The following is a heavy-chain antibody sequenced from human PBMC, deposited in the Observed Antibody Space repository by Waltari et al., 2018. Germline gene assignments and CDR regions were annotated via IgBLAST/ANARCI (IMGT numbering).Heavy chain of an antibody. V-gene: IGHV4-38-2*01. Sequence: QVQLQESGPGLVKPSETLSLTCAVSGYSISSGYYWGWIRQPPGKGLEWIGSIYHSGSTYYNPSLKSRVTISVDTSKNQFSLKLSSVTAADTAVYYCARQFSGSYYGYYFDYWGQEPWSPSPQ. J-gene: IGHJ4*01. CDR1: GYSISSGYY. CDR2: IYHSGST. D-gene: IGHD1-26*01. CDR3: ARQFSGSYYGYYFDY.